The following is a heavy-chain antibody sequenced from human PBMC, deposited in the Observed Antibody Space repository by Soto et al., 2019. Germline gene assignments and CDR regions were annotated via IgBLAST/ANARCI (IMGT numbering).Heavy chain of an antibody. Sequence: ASVKVSCKASGYTFTSYGISWVRQAPGQGLEWMGWISAYNGNTNYAQKLQGRVTMTTDTSTSTAYMELRSLRSDDTAVYYCARDGDYDFWSGPEGWFDPWGQGTLVTVSS. CDR3: ARDGDYDFWSGPEGWFDP. CDR2: ISAYNGNT. CDR1: GYTFTSYG. J-gene: IGHJ5*02. D-gene: IGHD3-3*01. V-gene: IGHV1-18*01.